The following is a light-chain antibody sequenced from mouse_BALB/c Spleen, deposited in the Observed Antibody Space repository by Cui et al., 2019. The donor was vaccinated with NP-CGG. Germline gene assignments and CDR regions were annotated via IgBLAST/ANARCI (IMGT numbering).Light chain of an antibody. Sequence: QAVVTQESALTTSPGGTVTLTCRSSTGDVTTSNYANWVQEKPDHLFTGLIGGTNNRAPGVPARFSGSLIGDKAALTITGAQTEDETIYFCALWYSNHWVFGGGTKLTVL. CDR3: ALWYSNHWV. V-gene: IGLV1*01. J-gene: IGLJ1*01. CDR2: GTN. CDR1: TGDVTTSNY.